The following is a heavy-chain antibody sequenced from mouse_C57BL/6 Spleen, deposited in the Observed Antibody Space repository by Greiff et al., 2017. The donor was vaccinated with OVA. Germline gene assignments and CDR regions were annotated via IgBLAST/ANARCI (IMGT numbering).Heavy chain of an antibody. CDR3: ARTGGSHFDY. V-gene: IGHV14-2*01. CDR1: GFNITDYY. D-gene: IGHD1-1*02. J-gene: IGHJ2*01. Sequence: VQLQQSGAELVKPGASVKLSCTASGFNITDYYMHWVKQRTEQGLEWIGRIDPEDGETKYAPKFPGKATLTAYHYSNTAYLQLSSLTSEDTAVYYCARTGGSHFDYWGQGTTLTVSS. CDR2: IDPEDGET.